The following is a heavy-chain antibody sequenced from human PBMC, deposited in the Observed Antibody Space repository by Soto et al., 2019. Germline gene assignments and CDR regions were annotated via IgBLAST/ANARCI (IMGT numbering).Heavy chain of an antibody. D-gene: IGHD3-10*01. CDR3: ATSYGSGYRAFDY. CDR1: GDTFSFYT. CDR2: VNPILSMS. V-gene: IGHV1-69*02. Sequence: QVQMVQSGAEVKQAGSSVKVSCKASGDTFSFYTINWVRQAPGLGLEWMGRVNPILSMSNYAQKFQGRVTMTADKSTSTAYMELRSLRSEDTAFYYCATSYGSGYRAFDYWGQGALVTVSS. J-gene: IGHJ4*02.